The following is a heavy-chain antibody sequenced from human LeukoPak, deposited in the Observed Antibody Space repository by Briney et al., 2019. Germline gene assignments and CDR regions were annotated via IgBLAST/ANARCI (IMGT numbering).Heavy chain of an antibody. V-gene: IGHV4-34*08. CDR1: GFTVSSNY. Sequence: GSLRLSCAASGFTVSSNYMSWVRQAPGKGLEWIGEIYHSGGANYKPSLKSRVTMSVDTSKNHFSLKLTSVTAADTAVYYCAYNRNFALDNWGQGTLVTVSS. CDR2: IYHSGGA. D-gene: IGHD1-14*01. CDR3: AYNRNFALDN. J-gene: IGHJ4*02.